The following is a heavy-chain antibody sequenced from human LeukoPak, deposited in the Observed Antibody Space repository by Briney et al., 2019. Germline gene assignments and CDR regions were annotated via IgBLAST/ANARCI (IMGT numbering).Heavy chain of an antibody. V-gene: IGHV1-8*01. D-gene: IGHD4-17*01. CDR2: MSPNSGDT. J-gene: IGHJ4*02. CDR1: GYTFTSHD. Sequence: ASVKVSCKASGYTFTSHDINWVRQATGQGLEWMGWMSPNSGDTGYAQKFQGRVTMTTDTSTSTAYMELRSLRSDDTAVYYCARDPITVPRRGFDYWGQGTLVTVSS. CDR3: ARDPITVPRRGFDY.